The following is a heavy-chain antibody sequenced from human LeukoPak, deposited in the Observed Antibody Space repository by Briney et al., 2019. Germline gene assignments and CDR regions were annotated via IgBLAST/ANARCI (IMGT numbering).Heavy chain of an antibody. Sequence: PSETLSLTCTVSGGSISSSNYYWGWIRQPPGKGLEWIGTIYYSESTYYNPSLKSRVTISVDTSKNQFSLKLSSVTAADTAVYYCAKTANYDSSGYYYVDYWGQGTLVTVSS. CDR3: AKTANYDSSGYYYVDY. V-gene: IGHV4-39*07. CDR1: GGSISSSNYY. CDR2: IYYSEST. D-gene: IGHD3-22*01. J-gene: IGHJ4*02.